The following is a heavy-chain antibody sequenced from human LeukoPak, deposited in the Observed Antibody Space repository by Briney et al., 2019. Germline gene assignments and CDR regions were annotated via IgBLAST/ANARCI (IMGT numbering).Heavy chain of an antibody. J-gene: IGHJ4*02. CDR1: GGSITSGGYS. D-gene: IGHD5-12*01. Sequence: TSETLSLTCAVSGGSITSGGYSWSWIRQPPGKGLEWIGYIYYSDSTYYNPSLKSRVTISIDTSKNQFSLKLNSVTAADTAVYYCASHSGGYAYWGQGTLVTVSS. CDR2: IYYSDST. V-gene: IGHV4-30-4*07. CDR3: ASHSGGYAY.